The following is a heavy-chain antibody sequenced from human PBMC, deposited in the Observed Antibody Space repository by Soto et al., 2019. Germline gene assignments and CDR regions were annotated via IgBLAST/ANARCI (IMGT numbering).Heavy chain of an antibody. V-gene: IGHV3-21*01. D-gene: IGHD2-8*02. Sequence: PGGSLRLSCAASGFTFRTYSMNWVRQAPGKGLEWVSSISSSGSHAYYADSVKGRFTISRDNAKNSLYLQMSSLRAEDTAVYYCARERCPGGICFAAFDIWGQGTVVTVSS. CDR2: ISSSGSHA. J-gene: IGHJ3*02. CDR3: ARERCPGGICFAAFDI. CDR1: GFTFRTYS.